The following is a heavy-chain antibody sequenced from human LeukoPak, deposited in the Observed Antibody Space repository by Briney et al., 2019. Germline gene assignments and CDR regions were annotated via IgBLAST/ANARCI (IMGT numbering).Heavy chain of an antibody. Sequence: GGSLRLSCAASGFTFSTYGMHWVRQAPGKGLEWVAVIWFDGSNKYYADSVKGRFTISRDNSKNTLYLQMNSLRAEDTAVYYCAKDRGPSIAAAGQYYYYGMDGWGQGTTVTVSS. V-gene: IGHV3-30*02. CDR2: IWFDGSNK. CDR3: AKDRGPSIAAAGQYYYYGMDG. J-gene: IGHJ6*02. D-gene: IGHD6-13*01. CDR1: GFTFSTYG.